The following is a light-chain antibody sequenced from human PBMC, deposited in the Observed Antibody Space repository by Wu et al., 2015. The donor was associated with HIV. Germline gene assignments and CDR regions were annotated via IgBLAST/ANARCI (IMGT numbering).Light chain of an antibody. V-gene: IGKV3-15*01. CDR1: QSVSIN. J-gene: IGKJ1*01. CDR2: DSS. Sequence: IVMTQSPATLSVSPGERATLSCRASQSVSINVAWFQQKPGQAPRLFIYDSSTRATGIPGRFSGTMSGMEFTLTINSLQSEDSAVYYCQQYDVWPRTFGQGTKVEIK. CDR3: QQYDVWPRT.